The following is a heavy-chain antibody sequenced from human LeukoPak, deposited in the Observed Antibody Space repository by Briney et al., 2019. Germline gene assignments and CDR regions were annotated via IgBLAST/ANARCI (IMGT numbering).Heavy chain of an antibody. J-gene: IGHJ4*02. Sequence: AAVEVSCKASGYTFTGYYMHWVRPAPGQGLEWMGWINPNSGGTQYAQKFQGRVTMTRDMCISTAYMELSRLRSDDTAVYYCARGRSGELTWAFTLDSWGQGTLVTVSS. V-gene: IGHV1-2*02. CDR1: GYTFTGYY. CDR3: ARGRSGELTWAFTLDS. CDR2: INPNSGGT. D-gene: IGHD3-10*01.